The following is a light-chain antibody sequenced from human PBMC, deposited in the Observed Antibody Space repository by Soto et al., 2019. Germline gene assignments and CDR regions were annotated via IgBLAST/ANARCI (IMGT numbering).Light chain of an antibody. CDR2: GNN. J-gene: IGLJ2*01. V-gene: IGLV1-40*01. Sequence: QSALTQPPSVSGAPGQRVTISCTGSSSNIGAGFDVYWHQQLPGTAPKLLINGNNNRPSGVPDRFSGSKSGTSASLAISGLQAEDEADYYCQSYDSSLRGSVFGGGTQLTVL. CDR1: SSNIGAGFD. CDR3: QSYDSSLRGSV.